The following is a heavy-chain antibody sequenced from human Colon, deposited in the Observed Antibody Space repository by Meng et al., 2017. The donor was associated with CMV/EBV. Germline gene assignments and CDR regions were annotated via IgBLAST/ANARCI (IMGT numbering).Heavy chain of an antibody. J-gene: IGHJ4*02. Sequence: LSLTSRGVGVGSVRQPPGQALEWLSLISWNDDKRYSPSLKNRLTIPKDTSEDQVVLTLANVAPVDTATYSCAHRGEDGDYLNYFDSWGQGTLVTVSS. CDR2: ISWNDDK. D-gene: IGHD4-17*01. CDR1: LSLTSRGVG. V-gene: IGHV2-5*01. CDR3: AHRGEDGDYLNYFDS.